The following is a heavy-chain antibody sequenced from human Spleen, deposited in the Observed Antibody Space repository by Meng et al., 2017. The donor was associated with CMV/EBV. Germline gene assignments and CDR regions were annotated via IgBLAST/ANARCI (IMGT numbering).Heavy chain of an antibody. V-gene: IGHV3-15*01. CDR3: ATARIDY. Sequence: GESLKISCAASGFTFSNAWMSWVRQAPGKGLEWAGRIKSKTDGGTTDYAAPVKGRFTISRDDSKNTLYLQMNSLKTEDTAVYYCATARIDYWGQGTLVTVSS. CDR2: IKSKTDGGTT. CDR1: GFTFSNAW. J-gene: IGHJ4*02.